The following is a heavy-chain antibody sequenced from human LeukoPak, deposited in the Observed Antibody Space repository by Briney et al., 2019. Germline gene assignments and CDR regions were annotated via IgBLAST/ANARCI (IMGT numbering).Heavy chain of an antibody. CDR1: GFTFSSYS. V-gene: IGHV3-21*01. Sequence: GGSLRLSCAASGFTFSSYSMNWVRQAPGKGLEWGSSISSSSSYIYYADSVKGRFTISRDNAKNSLYLQMNSLRAEDTAVYYCARQDYGGNSYYFDYWGQGTLVTVSS. D-gene: IGHD4-23*01. CDR3: ARQDYGGNSYYFDY. CDR2: ISSSSSYI. J-gene: IGHJ4*02.